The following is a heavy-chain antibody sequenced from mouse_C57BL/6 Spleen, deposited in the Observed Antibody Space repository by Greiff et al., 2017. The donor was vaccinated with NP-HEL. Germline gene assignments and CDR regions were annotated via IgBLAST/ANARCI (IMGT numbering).Heavy chain of an antibody. V-gene: IGHV1-55*01. Sequence: VQLQQPGAELVKPGASVKMSCKASGYTFTSYWITWVKQRPGQGLEWIGDIYPGSGSTNYNEKFKSKATLTVDTSSSTAYMQLSSLTSEDSAVYYCARREADYAWVAYWGQGTLVTVSA. D-gene: IGHD2-4*01. J-gene: IGHJ3*01. CDR1: GYTFTSYW. CDR3: ARREADYAWVAY. CDR2: IYPGSGST.